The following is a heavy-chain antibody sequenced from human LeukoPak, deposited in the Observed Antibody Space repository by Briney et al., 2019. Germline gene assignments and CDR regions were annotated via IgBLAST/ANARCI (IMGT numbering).Heavy chain of an antibody. Sequence: SSETLSLTYTVSGGSISSGDYYWSRIRQPPGKGLEWIGYIYYSGSTYYNPSLKSRVTISVDTSKNQFSLKLSSVTAADTAVYYCARDQGGASYYYYGMDVWGQGTTVTVSS. CDR1: GGSISSGDYY. V-gene: IGHV4-30-4*01. J-gene: IGHJ6*02. D-gene: IGHD1-26*01. CDR3: ARDQGGASYYYYGMDV. CDR2: IYYSGST.